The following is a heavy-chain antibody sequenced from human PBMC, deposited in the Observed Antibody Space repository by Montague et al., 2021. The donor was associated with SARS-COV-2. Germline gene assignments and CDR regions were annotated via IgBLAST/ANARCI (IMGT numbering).Heavy chain of an antibody. V-gene: IGHV4-4*07. D-gene: IGHD2-15*01. CDR1: GGSISNYY. J-gene: IGHJ4*02. Sequence: SETLSLTCTVSGGSISNYYWSWIRQPAGKGLEWIGRTYSSGSTNXNPSLKSRISMSVDTSKNQFSLELSSVTAADTAIYYCARDYSHCSGGSCVFDYWGQGTLVTVSS. CDR2: TYSSGST. CDR3: ARDYSHCSGGSCVFDY.